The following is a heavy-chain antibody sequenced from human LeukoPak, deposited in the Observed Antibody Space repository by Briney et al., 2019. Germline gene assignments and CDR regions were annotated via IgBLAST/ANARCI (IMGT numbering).Heavy chain of an antibody. D-gene: IGHD3-22*01. J-gene: IGHJ4*02. CDR1: GYTLTSYY. V-gene: IGHV1-46*01. Sequence: ASVTVPCKASGYTLTSYYMHWVRQAPGQGLEWMGIINPSGGSTSYAQKFQGRVTMTRDTSTSTVYMELSSLRSEDTAVYYCARELDGDSSGYPIDYWGQGTLVTVSS. CDR3: ARELDGDSSGYPIDY. CDR2: INPSGGST.